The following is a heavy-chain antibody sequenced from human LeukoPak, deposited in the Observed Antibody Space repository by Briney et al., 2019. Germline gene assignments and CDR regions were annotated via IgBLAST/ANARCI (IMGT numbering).Heavy chain of an antibody. CDR2: IYTGGRT. Sequence: PGGSLRLSCAASGFIVSNNYMNWVRQAPGKGLEWVSVIYTGGRTHYIGSVKGRFTISRDNSKNTLDLQMNSLRAEDTAVYYCARGDYGDSGPFDYWGQGTLVTVSS. J-gene: IGHJ4*02. CDR1: GFIVSNNY. CDR3: ARGDYGDSGPFDY. D-gene: IGHD4-17*01. V-gene: IGHV3-53*01.